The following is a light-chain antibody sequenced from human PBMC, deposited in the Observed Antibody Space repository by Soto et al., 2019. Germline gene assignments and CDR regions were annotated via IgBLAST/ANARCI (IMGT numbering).Light chain of an antibody. CDR2: DIS. V-gene: IGKV3D-15*01. CDR1: QSVSSN. J-gene: IGKJ4*01. Sequence: EIVMTQSPATLSVSPGERATLSCRASQSVSSNLAWYQQKPGQAPSLLIYDISARATGIPTRFSGSGSGTEFTLTMSSLQSEDFAVYYCQQYNDWPLPFGGGTKVEIK. CDR3: QQYNDWPLP.